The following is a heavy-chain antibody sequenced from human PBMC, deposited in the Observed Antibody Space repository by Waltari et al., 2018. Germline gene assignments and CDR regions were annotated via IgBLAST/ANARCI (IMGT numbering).Heavy chain of an antibody. CDR2: IYSGGTRT. Sequence: EVQLLESGGGLVQPGGSLRLSCAASGFTVSSYAISWARQAPGKGLEWVSVIYSGGTRTNYADSVKGRFTISRDNSKNTLYLQMNSLRAEDTAIYFCAKAPYDILTGTIVDYYMDVWGKGTTVTVSS. CDR3: AKAPYDILTGTIVDYYMDV. CDR1: GFTVSSYA. D-gene: IGHD3-9*01. V-gene: IGHV3-23*03. J-gene: IGHJ6*03.